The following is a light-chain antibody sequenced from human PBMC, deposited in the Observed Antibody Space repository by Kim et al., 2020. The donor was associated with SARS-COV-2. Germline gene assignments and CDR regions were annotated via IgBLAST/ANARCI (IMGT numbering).Light chain of an antibody. V-gene: IGLV2-8*01. J-gene: IGLJ2*01. CDR1: SSDVGGYNY. Sequence: GQSVTISCTGTSSDVGGYNYVSWYQQHPGKATKLMIYEVSKRPSGVPDRFSGSKSGNMASLTVSGLQAEDEADYYCSSYGGSNNLVFGGGTKLTVL. CDR2: EVS. CDR3: SSYGGSNNLV.